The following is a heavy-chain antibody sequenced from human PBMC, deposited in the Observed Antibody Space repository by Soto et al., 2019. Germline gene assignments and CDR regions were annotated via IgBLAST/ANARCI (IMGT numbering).Heavy chain of an antibody. V-gene: IGHV3-23*01. Sequence: EVQLLESGGDLVQPGGSLRLSCVASGITFSNDDLSWVRQASGKGLEWVSAITAGGFNTYYADSVKGRFTISRDNSKNTLYLQMNSLRAEDTAVYYCAKNIGGFSGYANFDYWGQGTLVTVSS. D-gene: IGHD5-12*01. CDR3: AKNIGGFSGYANFDY. CDR2: ITAGGFNT. J-gene: IGHJ4*02. CDR1: GITFSNDD.